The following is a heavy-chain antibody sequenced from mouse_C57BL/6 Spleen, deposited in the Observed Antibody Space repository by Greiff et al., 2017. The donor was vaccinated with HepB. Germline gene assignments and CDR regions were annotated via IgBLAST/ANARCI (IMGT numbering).Heavy chain of an antibody. Sequence: EVKLVESGPGLAKPSQTLSLTCSVPGYSITSDYWNWIRKFPGNKLEYMGYISYSGSTDYNPSLKSRISITRDTSKNQYYLQLNSVTTEDTATYYCARSPVTTVVAWYFEVWGTGTTVTVSS. J-gene: IGHJ1*03. D-gene: IGHD1-1*01. CDR1: GYSITSDY. CDR3: ARSPVTTVVAWYFEV. CDR2: ISYSGST. V-gene: IGHV3-8*01.